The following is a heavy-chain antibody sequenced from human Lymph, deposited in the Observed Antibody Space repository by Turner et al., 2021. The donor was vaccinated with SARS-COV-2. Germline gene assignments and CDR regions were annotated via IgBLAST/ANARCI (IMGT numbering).Heavy chain of an antibody. CDR1: GGSMNSNY. D-gene: IGHD2-21*02. V-gene: IGHV4-59*01. CDR3: ARETVNNWVDP. Sequence: QVQRQESGPRRVKPLETLSLTCTVSGGSMNSNYWSWIRQPPGRRLEWIGYIYYRGSTNYNPSLKRRVTISVDTSKNQFSLKLTSVTAADTAIYYCARETVNNWVDPWGQGILVTVSS. J-gene: IGHJ5*02. CDR2: IYYRGST.